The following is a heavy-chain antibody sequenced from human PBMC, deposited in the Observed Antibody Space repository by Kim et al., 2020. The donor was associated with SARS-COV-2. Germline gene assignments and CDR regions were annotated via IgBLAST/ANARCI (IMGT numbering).Heavy chain of an antibody. CDR2: INHSGST. J-gene: IGHJ4*01. CDR1: GGSFSGYY. Sequence: SETLSLTCAVYGGSFSGYYWSWIRQPPGKGLEWIGEINHSGSTNYNPSLKSRVTISVDTSKNQFSLKLSSVTAADTAVYYCARGPWFMITFGGVIFDYWG. V-gene: IGHV4-34*01. D-gene: IGHD3-16*01. CDR3: ARGPWFMITFGGVIFDY.